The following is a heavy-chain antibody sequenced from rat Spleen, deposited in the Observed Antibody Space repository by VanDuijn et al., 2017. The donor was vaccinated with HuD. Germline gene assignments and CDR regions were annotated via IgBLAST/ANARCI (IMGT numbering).Heavy chain of an antibody. CDR3: ASAAGILRY. V-gene: IGHV2-43*01. Sequence: QVQLKESGPGLVQPSQTLSLTCTVSGFSLTRYHVSWVRQPPGKGLEWMGLIWTGGSTAYNSLLKSLLTISTDIPKTQVFLKINSLQTEDTATYYCASAAGILRYWGQGVMVTVSS. D-gene: IGHD1-6*01. J-gene: IGHJ2*01. CDR2: IWTGGST. CDR1: GFSLTRYH.